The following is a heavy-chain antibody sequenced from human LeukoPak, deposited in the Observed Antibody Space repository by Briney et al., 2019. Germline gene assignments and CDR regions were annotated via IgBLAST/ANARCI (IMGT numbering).Heavy chain of an antibody. Sequence: GGSLRLSCAASGFTFSSYAMIWLRQAPGKGLEWVSAISGSGGSTYYADSVKGRFTISRDNAKNSLYLQINSLRAEDTAVYYCARDGRYSGYAYDYWGQGTLVTVSS. CDR3: ARDGRYSGYAYDY. V-gene: IGHV3-23*01. D-gene: IGHD5-12*01. J-gene: IGHJ4*02. CDR1: GFTFSSYA. CDR2: ISGSGGST.